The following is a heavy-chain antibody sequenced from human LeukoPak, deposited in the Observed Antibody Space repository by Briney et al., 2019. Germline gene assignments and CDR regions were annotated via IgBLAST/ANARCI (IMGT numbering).Heavy chain of an antibody. D-gene: IGHD3-22*01. V-gene: IGHV3-48*01. J-gene: IGHJ4*02. CDR3: ARRVIVVGLDY. CDR2: ISSSSSTI. Sequence: GGSLRLSCAASGFTFSSYSMNWVRQAPGKGLEWVSYISSSSSTIYYADSVKGRFTISRDNAKNSLYLQMNSLRAEDTAVYYCARRVIVVGLDYWGQGTLATVSS. CDR1: GFTFSSYS.